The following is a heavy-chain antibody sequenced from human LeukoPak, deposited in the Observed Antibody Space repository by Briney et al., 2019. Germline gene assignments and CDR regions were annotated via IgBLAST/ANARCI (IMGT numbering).Heavy chain of an antibody. CDR2: INPNSGGT. Sequence: GASVKVSCKASGYTFTGYYMHWVRQAPGQGLEWMGWINPNSGGTNYAQKFQGRVTMTRDTSISTAYMELSRLRSDDTAAYYCARVPSPSYGMDVWGQGTTVTVSS. CDR3: ARVPSPSYGMDV. V-gene: IGHV1-2*02. J-gene: IGHJ6*02. CDR1: GYTFTGYY.